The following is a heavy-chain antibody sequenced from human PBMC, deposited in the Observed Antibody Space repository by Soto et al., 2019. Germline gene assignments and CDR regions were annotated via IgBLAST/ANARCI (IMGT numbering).Heavy chain of an antibody. D-gene: IGHD3-3*01. V-gene: IGHV1-69*01. CDR1: GGTFSSYA. CDR3: ARGGDSYYYFWSGYPLDY. CDR2: IIPIFGTA. Sequence: QVQLVQSGAEVKKPGSSVKVSCKASGGTFSSYAISWVRQAPGQGLEWMGGIIPIFGTANYAQKFQGRVTITAYESTSTAYMELSSLRSEDTVVYYCARGGDSYYYFWSGYPLDYWGQGTLVTVSS. J-gene: IGHJ4*02.